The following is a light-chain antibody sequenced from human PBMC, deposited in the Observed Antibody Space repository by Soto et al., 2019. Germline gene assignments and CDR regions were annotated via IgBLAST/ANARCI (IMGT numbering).Light chain of an antibody. CDR2: QVS. CDR1: SSDIGAYNS. J-gene: IGLJ1*01. CDR3: CSSGGSPTYV. V-gene: IGLV2-14*01. Sequence: QSVLTQPASVSGSPGQSITISCTGTSSDIGAYNSVSWYQHHPGKAPKLIVFQVSFRPSAVSDRFSGSKSDNTASLTISGLQTEDEADYYCCSSGGSPTYVFGTGTKVPS.